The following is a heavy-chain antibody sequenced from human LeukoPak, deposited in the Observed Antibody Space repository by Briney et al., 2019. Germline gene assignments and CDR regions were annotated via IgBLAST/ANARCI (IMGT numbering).Heavy chain of an antibody. J-gene: IGHJ4*02. D-gene: IGHD3-16*02. Sequence: PGGSLRLSCAASGFTFSSYAMSWVRQAPGKGLEWVSAISGSGGSTYYADSVKGRFTISRDNSKNTLYLQMNSLRAEDTAVYYCAKPYNYDYVWGSYRYPLDYWGQGTLVTVSS. CDR3: AKPYNYDYVWGSYRYPLDY. CDR1: GFTFSSYA. CDR2: ISGSGGST. V-gene: IGHV3-23*01.